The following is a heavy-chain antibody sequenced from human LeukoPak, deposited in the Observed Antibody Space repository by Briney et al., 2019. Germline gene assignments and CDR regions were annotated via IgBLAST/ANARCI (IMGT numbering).Heavy chain of an antibody. CDR3: AKLKGVDYDFWSGLIGY. CDR1: GFTFRSYA. CDR2: ISGSGGST. D-gene: IGHD3-3*01. V-gene: IGHV3-23*01. Sequence: GGSLRLSCAASGFTFRSYAMSWVRQAPGKGPEWVSGISGSGGSTYYADSVKGRFTISRDNSKNTLYLQMNSLRAEDTAVYYCAKLKGVDYDFWSGLIGYWGQGTLVTVSS. J-gene: IGHJ4*02.